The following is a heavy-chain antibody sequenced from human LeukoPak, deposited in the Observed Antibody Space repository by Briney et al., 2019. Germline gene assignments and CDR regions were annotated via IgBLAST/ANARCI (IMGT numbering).Heavy chain of an antibody. Sequence: GASVKVSCKASGYTFTRYGITWVRQAPGQGLEWMGWISAYNGNTNYAQKLQGRVTMTTDTSTMTAYMELRSLRSDDTAVYYCASLRYYYGSGSYNWFDPWGQGTLVTVSS. V-gene: IGHV1-18*01. CDR2: ISAYNGNT. J-gene: IGHJ5*02. CDR1: GYTFTRYG. CDR3: ASLRYYYGSGSYNWFDP. D-gene: IGHD3-10*01.